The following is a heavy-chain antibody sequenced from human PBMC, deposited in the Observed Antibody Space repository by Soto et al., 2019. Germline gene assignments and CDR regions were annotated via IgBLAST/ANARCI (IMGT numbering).Heavy chain of an antibody. CDR1: GFTFSSYA. CDR2: ISYDGSNK. J-gene: IGHJ4*02. CDR3: ARGVGGDLGY. V-gene: IGHV3-30-3*01. Sequence: QVQLVESGGGVVQPGRSLRLSCAASGFTFSSYAMHWVRQAPGKGLEWVAVISYDGSNKYYADSVKGRFTISRDNSKNSLYLKMNSLRAEDTAVYYCARGVGGDLGYWGQGTLVTVSS. D-gene: IGHD2-21*02.